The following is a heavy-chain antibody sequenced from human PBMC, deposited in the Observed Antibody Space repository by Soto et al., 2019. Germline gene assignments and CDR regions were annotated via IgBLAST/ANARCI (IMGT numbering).Heavy chain of an antibody. CDR1: GYTFTSYD. CDR3: TRGQEVWWNAGPLGLHGLDV. Sequence: QVQLVQSGAEVKKPGASVKVSCKASGYTFTSYDINWVRQAPGQGLEWMGWMNPSSANTGYAQKFQGRISMTRNTSMNTAYMELNSLTSEDTAVYYCTRGQEVWWNAGPLGLHGLDVWGQGTTVTVSS. D-gene: IGHD3-16*01. CDR2: MNPSSANT. V-gene: IGHV1-8*01. J-gene: IGHJ6*02.